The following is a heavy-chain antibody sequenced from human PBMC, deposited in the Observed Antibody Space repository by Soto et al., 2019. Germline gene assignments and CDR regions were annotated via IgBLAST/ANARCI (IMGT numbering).Heavy chain of an antibody. D-gene: IGHD6-19*01. Sequence: GGSLRLSCAASGFTFSSYNMNWVRLAPGKGLEWVSYISSSSTTMYYADSVKGRFTISRDNAKNSLYLQMNSLRAEDTAVYYCARRFEQWLVFDYWGQGALVPVS. J-gene: IGHJ4*02. V-gene: IGHV3-48*01. CDR1: GFTFSSYN. CDR2: ISSSSTTM. CDR3: ARRFEQWLVFDY.